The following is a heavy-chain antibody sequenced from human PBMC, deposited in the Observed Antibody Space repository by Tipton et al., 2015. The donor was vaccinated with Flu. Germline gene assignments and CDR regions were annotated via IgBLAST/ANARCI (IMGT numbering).Heavy chain of an antibody. Sequence: GSLRLSCTVSGYSISSGYYWGWIRQPPGKGLEWIGSIYHSGSTYYNPSLKSRVTISVDTSKNQFSLKLSSVTAADTAVYYCARGEASYYYDSSGYHDYWGQGTLVTVSS. J-gene: IGHJ4*02. CDR3: ARGEASYYYDSSGYHDY. CDR1: GYSISSGYY. D-gene: IGHD3-22*01. V-gene: IGHV4-38-2*02. CDR2: IYHSGST.